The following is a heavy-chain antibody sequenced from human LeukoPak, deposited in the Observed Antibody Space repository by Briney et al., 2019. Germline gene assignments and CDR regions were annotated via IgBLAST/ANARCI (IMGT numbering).Heavy chain of an antibody. Sequence: ASVKVSCKASGYTFTSYYMHWVRQAPGQGLEWMGWISAYNGNTNYAQKLQGRVTMTTDTSTSTAYMELRSLRSDDTAVYYCTEGYNFDYWGQGTLVTVSS. V-gene: IGHV1-18*04. CDR1: GYTFTSYY. J-gene: IGHJ4*02. CDR2: ISAYNGNT. D-gene: IGHD5-18*01. CDR3: TEGYNFDY.